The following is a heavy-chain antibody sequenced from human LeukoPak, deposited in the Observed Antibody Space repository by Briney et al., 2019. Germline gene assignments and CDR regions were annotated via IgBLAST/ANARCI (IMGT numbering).Heavy chain of an antibody. CDR2: TYYRSKWYN. V-gene: IGHV6-1*01. D-gene: IGHD3-10*01. Sequence: SQTLSLTCAISGDSVSSNSAAWNWIRQSPSRGLEWLGRTYYRSKWYNDYAVSVKSRITINPDTSKNQFSLQLNSVTPEDTAVYYCAREDRVLLWFGEQAYYMDVWGKGTTVTVSS. CDR3: AREDRVLLWFGEQAYYMDV. J-gene: IGHJ6*03. CDR1: GDSVSSNSAA.